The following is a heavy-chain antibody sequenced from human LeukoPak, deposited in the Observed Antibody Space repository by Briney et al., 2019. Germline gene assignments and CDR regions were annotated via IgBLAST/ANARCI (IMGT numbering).Heavy chain of an antibody. V-gene: IGHV4-34*01. CDR1: GGSFSGYY. CDR3: ARGPEDIVVVPAAPGKYYMDV. J-gene: IGHJ6*03. Sequence: SETLSLTCAVYGGSFSGYYWSWIRQPPGKGLEWIGEINHSGSTNYNPSLKSRVTISVDTSKNQFSLKLSSVTAADTAVYYCARGPEDIVVVPAAPGKYYMDVWGKGTTATASS. D-gene: IGHD2-2*01. CDR2: INHSGST.